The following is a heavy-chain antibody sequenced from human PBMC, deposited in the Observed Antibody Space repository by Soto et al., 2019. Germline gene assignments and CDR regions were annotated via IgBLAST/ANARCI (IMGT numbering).Heavy chain of an antibody. CDR1: GYTFTSYY. J-gene: IGHJ5*02. D-gene: IGHD2-15*01. CDR3: ARSYCSGGSCYGWFDP. CDR2: INPSGGST. Sequence: ASVKVSCKASGYTFTSYYMHWVRQAPGQGLEWMGIINPSGGSTSYAQKFQGRVTMTRDTSTSTVYMELSSLRSEDTAVYYCARSYCSGGSCYGWFDPWGQGTLVTVPS. V-gene: IGHV1-46*01.